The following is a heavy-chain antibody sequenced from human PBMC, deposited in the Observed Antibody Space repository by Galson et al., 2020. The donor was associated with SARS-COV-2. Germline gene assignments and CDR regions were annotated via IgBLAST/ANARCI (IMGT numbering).Heavy chain of an antibody. CDR2: IYYSGST. V-gene: IGHV4-31*03. CDR3: ARGDYYDSSGRTGAFDI. CDR1: GGSISSGGYY. D-gene: IGHD3-22*01. J-gene: IGHJ3*02. Sequence: ASVTLSLTCTVSGGSISSGGYYWSWIRQHPGKGLEWIGYIYYSGSTYYNPSLKSRVTISVDTSKNQFSLKLSSVTAADTAVYYCARGDYYDSSGRTGAFDIWGQGTMVTVSS.